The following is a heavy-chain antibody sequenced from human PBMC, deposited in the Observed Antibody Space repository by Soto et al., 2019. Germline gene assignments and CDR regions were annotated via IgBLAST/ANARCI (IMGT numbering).Heavy chain of an antibody. CDR2: IFHSGST. J-gene: IGHJ2*01. CDR3: AREGGSGSTDWYFNV. CDR1: GGSISTGGYS. V-gene: IGHV4-30-2*01. D-gene: IGHD1-26*01. Sequence: QLQLQESGSGLVKPSQTLSLTCAVSGGSISTGGYSWSWLRQPPGKGLEWIGYIFHSGSTYDNPSLNSRLPLSVDGSKHHYSLELSSVTAVGTAVYYCAREGGSGSTDWYFNVWGRGTLVTVSS.